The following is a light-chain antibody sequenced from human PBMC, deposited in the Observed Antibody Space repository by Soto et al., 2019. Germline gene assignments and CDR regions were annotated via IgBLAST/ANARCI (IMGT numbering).Light chain of an antibody. J-gene: IGLJ3*02. CDR1: SSDVGGYNY. CDR2: DVG. CDR3: SSYTSSSTLV. Sequence: QSVLTQPASVSGSPGQSITISCTGTSSDVGGYNYVSWYQQHPGKAPKLMIYDVGNRPSGVSNRFSGSKSGNTASLIISGLQAEDEADYYCSSYTSSSTLVFGGGTKLTVL. V-gene: IGLV2-14*01.